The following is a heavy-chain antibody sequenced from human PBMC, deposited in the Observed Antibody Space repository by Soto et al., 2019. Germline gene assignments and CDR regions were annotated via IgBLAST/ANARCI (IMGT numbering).Heavy chain of an antibody. D-gene: IGHD3-10*02. CDR2: INTANGDT. CDR3: ARDRHPTAYYVNYAFTV. V-gene: IGHV1-3*04. Sequence: QAQLVQSGAEVTKPGASVKISCKASVYMFTTLPIHWVRQAPGQGLELMGWINTANGDTKSSLKYEGRITLTRDPSTFTTYLELTTLTSEDTAVYFCARDRHPTAYYVNYAFTVWGQGTMISFSS. CDR1: VYMFTTLP. J-gene: IGHJ3*01.